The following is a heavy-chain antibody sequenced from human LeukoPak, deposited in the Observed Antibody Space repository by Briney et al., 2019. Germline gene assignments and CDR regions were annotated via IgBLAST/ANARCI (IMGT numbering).Heavy chain of an antibody. CDR1: GFTFDDYA. J-gene: IGHJ3*02. CDR3: AKGVVVVAATTAFDI. V-gene: IGHV3-9*01. CDR2: ISWNSGSI. D-gene: IGHD2-15*01. Sequence: GGSLRLSCAASGFTFDDYAMHWVRQAPGKGLEWVSGISWNSGSIGYADSVKGRFTISRDNAKNSLYLQMNSLRAEDTASYYCAKGVVVVAATTAFDIWGQGTMVTVSS.